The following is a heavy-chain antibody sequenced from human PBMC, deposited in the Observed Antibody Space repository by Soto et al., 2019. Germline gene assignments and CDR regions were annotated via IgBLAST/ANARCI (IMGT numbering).Heavy chain of an antibody. J-gene: IGHJ4*02. CDR1: ASIFKGHG. D-gene: IGHD1-26*01. V-gene: IGHV3-33*08. CDR2: IRYDGSDE. CDR3: ARDGVGATTFFGFLDY. Sequence: QVQLVESGGGVVQPGGSLRLSCAASASIFKGHGMHWVRQAPGKGLEWVAIIRYDGSDEHYGDSVKGRFTISRDNSKNRLYLQMNSLRSEDTAVYYCARDGVGATTFFGFLDYWGQGTLVTVSS.